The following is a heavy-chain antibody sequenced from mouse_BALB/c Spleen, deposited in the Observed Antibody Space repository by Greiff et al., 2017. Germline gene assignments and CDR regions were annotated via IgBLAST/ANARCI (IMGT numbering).Heavy chain of an antibody. CDR2: ISDGGSYT. CDR3: ARDAPLTGDWYFDV. Sequence: EVMLVESGGGLVKPGGSLKLSCAASGFTFSDYYMYWVRQTPEKRLEWVATISDGGSYTYYPDSVKGRFTISRDNAKNNLYLQMSSLKSEDTAMYYCARDAPLTGDWYFDVWGAGTTVTVSS. D-gene: IGHD4-1*01. CDR1: GFTFSDYY. V-gene: IGHV5-4*02. J-gene: IGHJ1*01.